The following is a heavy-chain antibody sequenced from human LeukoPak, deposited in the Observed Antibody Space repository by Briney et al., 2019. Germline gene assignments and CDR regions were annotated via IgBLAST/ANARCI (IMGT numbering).Heavy chain of an antibody. CDR3: ATYSSLNRREFQY. Sequence: GGSLRLSCAASGFTFNSYWMHWVRRAPGKGLEWVSSISSSSSYIYYADSVKGRFTISRDNAKNSLYLQMNSLRAEDTAVYYCATYSSLNRREFQYWGQGTLLTVSS. D-gene: IGHD3-22*01. CDR1: GFTFNSYW. J-gene: IGHJ1*01. V-gene: IGHV3-21*01. CDR2: ISSSSSYI.